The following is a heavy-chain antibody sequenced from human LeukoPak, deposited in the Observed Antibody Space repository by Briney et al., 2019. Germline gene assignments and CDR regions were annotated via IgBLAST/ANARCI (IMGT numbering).Heavy chain of an antibody. CDR2: MYNSGRS. J-gene: IGHJ5*02. CDR1: GGSISYYH. Sequence: SDTLSLTCTVGGGSISYYHWSWMRQPPGKGVEGIGYMYNSGRSSYNPSLKSRVTISIDTSKNQFSLKMSSVTAADSAVYYCARGGASIEVVPAARPNWFDPWGQGTLVTVSS. D-gene: IGHD2-2*01. CDR3: ARGGASIEVVPAARPNWFDP. V-gene: IGHV4-59*07.